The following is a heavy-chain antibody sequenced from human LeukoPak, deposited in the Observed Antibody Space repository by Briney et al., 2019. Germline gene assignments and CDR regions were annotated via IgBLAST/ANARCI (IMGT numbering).Heavy chain of an antibody. V-gene: IGHV4-59*12. CDR2: IYYSGST. Sequence: PSETLSLTCTVSGGSISSYYWSWIRQPPGKGLEWIGYIYYSGSTNYNPSLKSRVTISVDTSKNQFSLKLRSVTAADTAMYYCARDEISILRGFTNWFDPWGQGTLVTVSS. CDR3: ARDEISILRGFTNWFDP. D-gene: IGHD3-10*01. CDR1: GGSISSYY. J-gene: IGHJ5*02.